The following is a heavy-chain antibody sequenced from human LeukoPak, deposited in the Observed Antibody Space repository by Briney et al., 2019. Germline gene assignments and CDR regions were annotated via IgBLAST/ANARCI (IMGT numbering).Heavy chain of an antibody. CDR2: ISSRSKNV. V-gene: IGHV3-21*01. CDR3: AIMYSSYVGPDYFDL. Sequence: GGSLRLSCAASGFAFSDYTINWVRQAPGKGLEWISSISSRSKNVYYADSVRGRFIISRDNAKNSLFLQMNGLRAEDTAFYYCAIMYSSYVGPDYFDLWGQGTLVTVSS. J-gene: IGHJ4*02. D-gene: IGHD1-26*01. CDR1: GFAFSDYT.